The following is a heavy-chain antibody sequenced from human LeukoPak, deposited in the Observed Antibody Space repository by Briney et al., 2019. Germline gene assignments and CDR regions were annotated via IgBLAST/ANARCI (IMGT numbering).Heavy chain of an antibody. CDR3: ARDPQIGPGDYFDY. Sequence: GGFLRLSCAASGFTFSSFPMHWVRQAPGKGLGWVAVIAYDASNRIYADSVKGRFTISRDDSKNTLYLQMNSLRPDDTALYYCARDPQIGPGDYFDYWGQGTLVTVSS. CDR1: GFTFSSFP. J-gene: IGHJ4*02. CDR2: IAYDASNR. D-gene: IGHD2/OR15-2a*01. V-gene: IGHV3-30*04.